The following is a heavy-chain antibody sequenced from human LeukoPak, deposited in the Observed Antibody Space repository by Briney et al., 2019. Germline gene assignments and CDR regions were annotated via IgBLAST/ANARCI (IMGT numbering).Heavy chain of an antibody. CDR2: ISGSGGSV. CDR3: AKDRSSGYSYYSK. V-gene: IGHV3-23*01. Sequence: GGSLRLSCAASGFTFSDHAMSWVRQAPGKGLEWVSAISGSGGSVYYADSVKGRLTISRDNSKNTLHPQMNSLRAEDTAVYYCAKDRSSGYSYYSKWGQGTLVTVSS. D-gene: IGHD3-22*01. J-gene: IGHJ4*02. CDR1: GFTFSDHA.